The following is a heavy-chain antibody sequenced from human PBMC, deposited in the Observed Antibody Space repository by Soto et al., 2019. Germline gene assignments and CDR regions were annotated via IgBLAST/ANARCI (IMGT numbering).Heavy chain of an antibody. D-gene: IGHD3-22*01. CDR1: GASVSDGTNF. CDR2: ISNSGVT. J-gene: IGHJ4*02. Sequence: QVQLQESGPGLVKPSETLSLTCTVSGASVSDGTNFWNWIRQPPGWGLEWIGFISNSGVTSYNPSLKSRVTISRDLAKNQFSLKLSSVTAADTAVYYCARMSNSGYPLAYWGQGTLVTVSS. CDR3: ARMSNSGYPLAY. V-gene: IGHV4-61*01.